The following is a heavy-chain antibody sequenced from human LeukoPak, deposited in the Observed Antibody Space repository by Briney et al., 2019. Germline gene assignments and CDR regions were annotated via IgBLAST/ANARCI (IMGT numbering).Heavy chain of an antibody. CDR1: GFTFSSYA. V-gene: IGHV3-30-3*01. CDR3: ARYYCGGDCYLAFDI. Sequence: GGSLRLSCAASGFTFSSYAMHWVRQAPGKGLEWVAVISYDGSNKYYADSVKGRFTISRDNSKNTLYLQMNSLRSEDTAVYYCARYYCGGDCYLAFDIWGQGTMVTVSS. J-gene: IGHJ3*02. D-gene: IGHD2-21*02. CDR2: ISYDGSNK.